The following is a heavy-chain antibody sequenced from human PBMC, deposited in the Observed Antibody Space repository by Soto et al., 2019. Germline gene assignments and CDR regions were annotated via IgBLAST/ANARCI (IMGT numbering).Heavy chain of an antibody. CDR2: TYPGDSDT. V-gene: IGHV5-51*04. Sequence: ESLKISFKGSGYTFSSHWIGWVRQSPGKGLEWMGITYPGDSDTRYSPSFQGQVTISADKPISTAYLQWISLKASDTAMYYCVSTTYSGSYYYYYGMDVWGQGTTVTV. D-gene: IGHD1-26*01. CDR3: VSTTYSGSYYYYYGMDV. J-gene: IGHJ6*02. CDR1: GYTFSSHW.